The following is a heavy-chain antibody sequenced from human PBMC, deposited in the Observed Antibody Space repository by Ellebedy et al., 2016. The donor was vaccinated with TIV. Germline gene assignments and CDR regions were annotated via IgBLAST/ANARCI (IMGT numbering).Heavy chain of an antibody. CDR1: GGSISSSGYY. Sequence: SETLSLTCTVSGGSISSSGYYWGWIRQPPGKGLEWIGTIYHSGSTYYNPSLKSRVTISVDTSKNQFSLKLSSVTAADTAVYYCARGGGSFSEYWGQGTLVTVSS. J-gene: IGHJ4*02. CDR3: ARGGGSFSEY. CDR2: IYHSGST. V-gene: IGHV4-39*07. D-gene: IGHD2-15*01.